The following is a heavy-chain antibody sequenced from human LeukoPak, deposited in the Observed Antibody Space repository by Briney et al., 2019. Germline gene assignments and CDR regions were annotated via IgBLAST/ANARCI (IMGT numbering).Heavy chain of an antibody. J-gene: IGHJ4*02. CDR2: ISNDGSRK. Sequence: GGSLRLSCAPSGFTFSRHGMHWVRQAPGKGLEWVAIISNDGSRKYYAHSVEGRFTISRDNSKNTLYLQMNSLRAEDTAVFYCARANYAYVWGTYRYTHIDYWGQGTLVTVSS. V-gene: IGHV3-30*03. CDR3: ARANYAYVWGTYRYTHIDY. D-gene: IGHD3-16*02. CDR1: GFTFSRHG.